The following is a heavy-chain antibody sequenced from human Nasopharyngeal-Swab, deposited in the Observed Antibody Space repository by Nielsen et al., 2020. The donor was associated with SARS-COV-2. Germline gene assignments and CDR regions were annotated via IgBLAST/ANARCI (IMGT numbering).Heavy chain of an antibody. CDR2: ISWDGGST. Sequence: GGSLRLSCAASGFTFVDYTLHWVRQAPGKGLEWVSLISWDGGSTYYADSVKGRFTISRDNSKNSLYLQMNSLRTEDTALYYCAKDLGGYYYYGMDVWGQGTTVTVSS. CDR1: GFTFVDYT. CDR3: AKDLGGYYYYGMDV. J-gene: IGHJ6*02. V-gene: IGHV3-43*01.